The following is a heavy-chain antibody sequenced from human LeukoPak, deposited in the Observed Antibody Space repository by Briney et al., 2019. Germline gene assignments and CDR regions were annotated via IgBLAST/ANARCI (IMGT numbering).Heavy chain of an antibody. V-gene: IGHV1-2*02. J-gene: IGHJ1*01. CDR3: AREAYCSSTSCYQDYGDSEYFQH. Sequence: ASVKVSCKASGYTFTGYYMHWVRQAPGQGLEWMGWINPNSGGTNYAQKFQGRVTMTRDTSISTAYMELSRLRSDDTAVYYCAREAYCSSTSCYQDYGDSEYFQHWGQGTLVTVSS. D-gene: IGHD2-2*01. CDR2: INPNSGGT. CDR1: GYTFTGYY.